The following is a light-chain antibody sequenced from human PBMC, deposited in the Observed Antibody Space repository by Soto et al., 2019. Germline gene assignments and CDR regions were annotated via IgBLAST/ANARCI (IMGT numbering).Light chain of an antibody. CDR2: GAS. CDR1: QSVSSNY. Sequence: EIVLTQSPGTLSLSPGERATLSCRASQSVSSNYLAWYQQKPVRAPRLLIYGASSRATGIPDRFSSSGYGIDFTLTISRLEHEDFAVYYCQHYGRSAYSFGQGTSLDIK. J-gene: IGKJ2*03. V-gene: IGKV3-20*01. CDR3: QHYGRSAYS.